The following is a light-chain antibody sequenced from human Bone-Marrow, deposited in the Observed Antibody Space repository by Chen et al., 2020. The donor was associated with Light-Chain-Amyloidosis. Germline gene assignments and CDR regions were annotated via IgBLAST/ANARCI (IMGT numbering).Light chain of an antibody. CDR3: QVWDRSSDRPV. Sequence: SYVLTQPSSVSVAPGQTATIACGGNSIGSTSEHWYQQTPGQAPLLVVYDDSDRPSGIPERLSGTNSGNTATLTISRVEAGDEADYYCQVWDRSSDRPVFGGGTKLTVL. J-gene: IGLJ3*02. V-gene: IGLV3-21*02. CDR2: DDS. CDR1: SIGSTS.